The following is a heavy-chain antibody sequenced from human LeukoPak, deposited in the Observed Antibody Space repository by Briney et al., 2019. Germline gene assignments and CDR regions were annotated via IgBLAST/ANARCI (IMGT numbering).Heavy chain of an antibody. V-gene: IGHV3-33*01. CDR2: IWYNGSNK. D-gene: IGHD1-26*01. CDR3: ARAPRRIVGATGKIFDY. J-gene: IGHJ4*02. Sequence: GRSLRLSCAASGLTFSSYGMHWVRQAPGKGLEWVAVIWYNGSNKYYADSVKGRFTISRDNSKNTLYLQMNSLRAEDTAVYYCARAPRRIVGATGKIFDYWGQGTLVTVSS. CDR1: GLTFSSYG.